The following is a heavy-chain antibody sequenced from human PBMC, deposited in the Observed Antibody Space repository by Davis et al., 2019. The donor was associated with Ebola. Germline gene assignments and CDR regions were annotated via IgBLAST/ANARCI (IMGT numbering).Heavy chain of an antibody. Sequence: GGSLRLSCAASGFTFSSYTMNWVRLAPGKGLELVSSISFSYIHYADSVKGRFTTSSDNAKSSLYLQMNSLRAEDTAVYYCARRADYWGQGTLVTVSS. CDR1: GFTFSSYT. J-gene: IGHJ4*02. V-gene: IGHV3-21*06. CDR2: ISFSYI. CDR3: ARRADY.